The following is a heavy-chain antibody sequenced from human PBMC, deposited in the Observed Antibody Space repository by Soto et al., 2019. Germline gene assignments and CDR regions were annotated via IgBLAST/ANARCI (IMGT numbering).Heavy chain of an antibody. J-gene: IGHJ4*02. D-gene: IGHD3-16*01. CDR3: ARDPIGGGAPYYLDY. CDR1: GYTFTGYY. V-gene: IGHV1-2*02. Sequence: QVQLVQSGAEVKKPGASVKVSCKASGYTFTGYYMHWVRQAPGQGLEWMGWINPNSGGTNYAQKFQGRVTMTRDTSISTAYMELGRLRSDDTAVYYCARDPIGGGAPYYLDYWGQGTLVTVSS. CDR2: INPNSGGT.